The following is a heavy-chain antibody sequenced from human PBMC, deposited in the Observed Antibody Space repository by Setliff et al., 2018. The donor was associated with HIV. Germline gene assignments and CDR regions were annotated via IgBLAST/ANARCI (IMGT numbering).Heavy chain of an antibody. Sequence: ASVKVSCKVSGYTLTELSMHWVRQAPGKGLEWMGGFDPEDGETIYAQKFQGRVTMTEDTSTDTAYMELRSLTSDDTAVYYCARDQGVVTRACWHWGQGTLVTVSS. CDR2: FDPEDGET. CDR1: GYTLTELS. D-gene: IGHD2-21*02. J-gene: IGHJ1*01. CDR3: ARDQGVVTRACWH. V-gene: IGHV1-24*01.